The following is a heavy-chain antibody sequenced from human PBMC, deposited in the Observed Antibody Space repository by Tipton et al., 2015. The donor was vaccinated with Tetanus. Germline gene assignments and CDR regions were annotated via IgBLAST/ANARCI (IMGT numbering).Heavy chain of an antibody. J-gene: IGHJ4*02. CDR3: ARGIWFGPGPKFYFDS. Sequence: SLRLSCAASGLTFSDYSMNWVRQAPGKGLEWVSYISYGSTTIYYADSVKGRFTISRDNAKNSLYLQMNSLRAEDTAVYYCARGIWFGPGPKFYFDSWGQGTLVAVSS. CDR2: ISYGSTTI. D-gene: IGHD3-10*01. CDR1: GLTFSDYS. V-gene: IGHV3-48*01.